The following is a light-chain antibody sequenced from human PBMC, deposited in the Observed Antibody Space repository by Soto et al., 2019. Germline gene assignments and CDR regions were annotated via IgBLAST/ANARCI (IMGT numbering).Light chain of an antibody. V-gene: IGKV3-20*01. CDR2: GSS. J-gene: IGKJ2*01. Sequence: EVVLTQSPGTLSLSPGERASLSCRASQSVSNNYLAWYQQKPGQSPKLLIFGSSDRATGIPDRFSGSGSGTAFTLTISRLEPEDFAVYYCQQYGSSPPSTFGQGTKLEIK. CDR3: QQYGSSPPST. CDR1: QSVSNNY.